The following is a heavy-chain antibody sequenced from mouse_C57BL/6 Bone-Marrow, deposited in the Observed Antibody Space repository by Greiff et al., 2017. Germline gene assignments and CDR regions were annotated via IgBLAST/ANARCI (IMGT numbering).Heavy chain of an antibody. D-gene: IGHD2-3*01. V-gene: IGHV1-82*01. CDR3: ARSRLLYFDY. CDR2: IYPGDGDT. Sequence: VQLQQSGPELVKPGASVKISCKASGYAFSSSWMNWVKQRPGKGLEWIGRIYPGDGDTNYNGKFKGKATLTADKSSSTAYMQLSSLTSEDSAVYFCARSRLLYFDYWGQGTTLTVSS. J-gene: IGHJ2*01. CDR1: GYAFSSSW.